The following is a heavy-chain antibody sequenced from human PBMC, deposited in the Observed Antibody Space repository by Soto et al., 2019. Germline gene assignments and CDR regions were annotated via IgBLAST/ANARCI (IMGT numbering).Heavy chain of an antibody. CDR1: VGSISSGGYY. D-gene: IGHD6-6*01. Sequence: PSETLSLTCTVSVGSISSGGYYWSWIRQHPGKGLEWIGYIYYSGSTYYNPSLKSRVTISVDTSKNQFSLKLSSVTAADTAVYYCARETGSSSLLVGAFDIWGQGTMVTVSS. J-gene: IGHJ3*02. V-gene: IGHV4-31*02. CDR2: IYYSGST. CDR3: ARETGSSSLLVGAFDI.